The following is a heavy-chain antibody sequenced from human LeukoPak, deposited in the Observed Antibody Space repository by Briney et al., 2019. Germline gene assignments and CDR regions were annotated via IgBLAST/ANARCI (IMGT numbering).Heavy chain of an antibody. CDR2: IIPIFGTA. J-gene: IGHJ4*02. Sequence: SVKVSCKASGGTFSSYAISWVRQAPGQGLEWMGGIIPIFGTANYAQKFQGRVTITADESTSTAYMELSSLRSEDTAVYYCARYSSSWYPTFDYWGQGTLVTVSS. CDR3: ARYSSSWYPTFDY. CDR1: GGTFSSYA. D-gene: IGHD6-13*01. V-gene: IGHV1-69*01.